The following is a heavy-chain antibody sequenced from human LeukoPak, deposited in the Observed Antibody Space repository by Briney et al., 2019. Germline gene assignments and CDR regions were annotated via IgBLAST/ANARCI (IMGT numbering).Heavy chain of an antibody. D-gene: IGHD3-22*01. V-gene: IGHV3-23*01. Sequence: GGSLRLSCAASGFTFSSYAMSWVRQAPGKGLEWVSAISGSGGSTYYADSVKGRFTISRDNSENTLYLQMNSLRAEDTAVYYCAKFLRYYDSSGYNYFDYWGQGTLVTVSS. CDR1: GFTFSSYA. CDR3: AKFLRYYDSSGYNYFDY. CDR2: ISGSGGST. J-gene: IGHJ4*02.